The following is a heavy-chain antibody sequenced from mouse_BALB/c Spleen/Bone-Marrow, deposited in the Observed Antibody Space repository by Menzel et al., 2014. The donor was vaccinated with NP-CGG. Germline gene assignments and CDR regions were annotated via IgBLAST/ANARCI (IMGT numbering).Heavy chain of an antibody. J-gene: IGHJ4*01. CDR3: ARNAFYRGYAMDY. V-gene: IGHV5-12*02. CDR1: GFTFSDYY. Sequence: EVKLMESGGGLVQPGGSLKLSCATSGFTFSDYYMYWVRQTPEKRLEWVAYISNGGGSTYYPGTVKGRFTISRDNAKNSLYLQMSRLKSEDTAMYYCARNAFYRGYAMDYWGQGTSVTVSS. D-gene: IGHD2-12*01. CDR2: ISNGGGST.